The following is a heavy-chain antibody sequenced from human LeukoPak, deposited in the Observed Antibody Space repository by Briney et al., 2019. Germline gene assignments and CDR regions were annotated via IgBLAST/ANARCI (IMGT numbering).Heavy chain of an antibody. Sequence: SETLSLTCTVSGGSISSYYWSWIRQPPGKGLEWIGYIYYSGSTNYNPSLKSRVTISVDTSKNQFSLKLSSVTAADTAVYYCARGGHRGWFDPWGQGTLVTVSS. CDR2: IYYSGST. D-gene: IGHD1-14*01. V-gene: IGHV4-59*12. CDR1: GGSISSYY. J-gene: IGHJ5*02. CDR3: ARGGHRGWFDP.